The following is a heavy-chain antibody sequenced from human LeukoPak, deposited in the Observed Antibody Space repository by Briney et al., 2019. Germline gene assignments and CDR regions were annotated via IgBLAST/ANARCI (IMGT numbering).Heavy chain of an antibody. CDR1: GFTFSSYA. CDR2: ISSSGGTT. D-gene: IGHD6-19*01. CDR3: AKAGIAVPATPEY. J-gene: IGHJ4*02. Sequence: GGSLRLSCAASGFTFSSYAMNWVRQAPGKGLEWVSVISSSGGTTYYSDSVKGRFIVSRDNSKNTLYLQMNSLRAEDTAVYYCAKAGIAVPATPEYCGQGTQVTVSS. V-gene: IGHV3-23*01.